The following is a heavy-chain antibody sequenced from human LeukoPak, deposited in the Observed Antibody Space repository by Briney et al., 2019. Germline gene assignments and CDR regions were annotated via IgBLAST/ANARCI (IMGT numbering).Heavy chain of an antibody. D-gene: IGHD6-19*01. CDR1: GGSISSYY. Sequence: SETLSLTCTVSGGSISSYYWSWIRQPPGKGLEWIGYIYYSGSTNYNPSLKSRVTISVDTYKNQFSLKLSSVTAADTAVYYCATGYSSGWHYFDYWGQGTLVTVSS. J-gene: IGHJ4*02. V-gene: IGHV4-59*01. CDR3: ATGYSSGWHYFDY. CDR2: IYYSGST.